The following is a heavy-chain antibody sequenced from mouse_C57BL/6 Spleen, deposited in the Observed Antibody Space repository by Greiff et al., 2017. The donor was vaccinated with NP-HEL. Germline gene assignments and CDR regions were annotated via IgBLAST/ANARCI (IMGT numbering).Heavy chain of an antibody. D-gene: IGHD2-3*01. CDR2: IYPGSGNT. J-gene: IGHJ4*01. Sequence: VQLVESGAELVRPGASVKLSCKASGYTFTDYYINWVKQRPGQGLEWIARIYPGSGNTYYNEKFKGKATLTAEKSSSTAYMQLSSLTSEDSAVYFCARGWLLRAMDYWGQGTSVTVSS. V-gene: IGHV1-76*01. CDR1: GYTFTDYY. CDR3: ARGWLLRAMDY.